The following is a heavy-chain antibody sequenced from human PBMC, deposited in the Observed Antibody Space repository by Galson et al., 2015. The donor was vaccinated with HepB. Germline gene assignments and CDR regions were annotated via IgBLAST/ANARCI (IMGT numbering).Heavy chain of an antibody. CDR2: INPNSGGT. Sequence: SVKVSCKASGYTFTGYYMHWVRQAPGQGLEWMGWINPNSGGTNYAQKFQGRVTMTRDTSISTAYMELSRLRSDDTAAYYCAGVEDIVVVPAAMGLAHWGQGTLVTVSS. J-gene: IGHJ4*02. V-gene: IGHV1-2*02. CDR1: GYTFTGYY. CDR3: AGVEDIVVVPAAMGLAH. D-gene: IGHD2-2*01.